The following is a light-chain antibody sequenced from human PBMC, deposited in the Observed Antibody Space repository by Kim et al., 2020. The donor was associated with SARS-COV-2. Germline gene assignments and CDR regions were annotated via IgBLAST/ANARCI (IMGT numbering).Light chain of an antibody. Sequence: QSALSQPASVSGSPGQSIAISCTGTSRDVGAYNYVSWYQHYPGKAPKLIIYTVNERPSGVSHRFSGSKIGNTDYLTISGLQAEDEADYYCSSWTSTPSTVFGGGTKLTVL. V-gene: IGLV2-14*03. J-gene: IGLJ2*01. CDR1: SRDVGAYNY. CDR2: TVN. CDR3: SSWTSTPSTV.